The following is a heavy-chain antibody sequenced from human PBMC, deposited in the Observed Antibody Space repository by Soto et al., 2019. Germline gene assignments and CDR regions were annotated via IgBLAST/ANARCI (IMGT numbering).Heavy chain of an antibody. CDR3: AHTQYYYDSMRPFQH. CDR2: IYWDDDK. V-gene: IGHV2-5*02. CDR1: GFSLSTSGVG. Sequence: QITLKESGPTLVKPTQTLTLTCTFSGFSLSTSGVGVGWIRQPPGKALEWLALIYWDDDKRYSPSLKSRLTIXXDXSXXQVVLTMTNMDPVDTATYHCAHTQYYYDSMRPFQHWGQGTLVTVSS. D-gene: IGHD3-22*01. J-gene: IGHJ1*01.